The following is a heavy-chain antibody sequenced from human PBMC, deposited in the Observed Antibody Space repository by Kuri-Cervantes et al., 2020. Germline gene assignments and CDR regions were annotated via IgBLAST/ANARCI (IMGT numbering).Heavy chain of an antibody. V-gene: IGHV3-30*04. CDR3: AIAGDYTAFDI. J-gene: IGHJ3*02. CDR1: GFTFSHYA. Sequence: GESLKISCAASGFTFSHYAMHWVRQAPGKGLEWVAVISRDGNNQFYVDSVKGRFTISRDNSKNTLYLQMNSLRAEDTAVYYCAIAGDYTAFDIWGQGTMVTVSS. D-gene: IGHD4-17*01. CDR2: ISRDGNNQ.